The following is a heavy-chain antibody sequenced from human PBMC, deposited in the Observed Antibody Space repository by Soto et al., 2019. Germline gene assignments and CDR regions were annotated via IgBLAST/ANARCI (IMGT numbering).Heavy chain of an antibody. D-gene: IGHD5-18*01. CDR2: IYYSGST. J-gene: IGHJ3*01. CDR1: GGSISSVYHY. V-gene: IGHV4-30-4*01. CDR3: ATEVRYSYGYNALDF. Sequence: QVQLQESGPGLVKPSQTLSLTCTVSGGSISSVYHYWSWIRQPPGKGLEWIGYIYYSGSTYYNPSLKSRGIVSVDTSKNQFSLKLNSVTAADTAVYYCATEVRYSYGYNALDFWGQGTMVTVSS.